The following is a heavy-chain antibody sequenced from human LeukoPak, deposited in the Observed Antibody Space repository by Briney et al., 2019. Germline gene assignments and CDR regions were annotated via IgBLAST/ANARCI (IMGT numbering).Heavy chain of an antibody. CDR2: IYYSGST. V-gene: IGHV4-59*01. Sequence: SETLSLTCTVSGGSISSYYWSWIRQPPGKGLEWIGCIYYSGSTNYNPSFKSRVTISVDTSKNQFSLRLTSVTAADTAVYYCVRTNPWDLTYYFDYWGQGTLVTVSS. D-gene: IGHD1-14*01. CDR1: GGSISSYY. J-gene: IGHJ4*02. CDR3: VRTNPWDLTYYFDY.